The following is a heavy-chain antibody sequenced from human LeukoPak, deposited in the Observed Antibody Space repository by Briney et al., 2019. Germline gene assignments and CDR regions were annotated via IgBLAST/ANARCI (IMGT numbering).Heavy chain of an antibody. CDR1: GFTFSSYG. J-gene: IGHJ3*02. V-gene: IGHV3-30*02. CDR2: IRYDGSNK. CDR3: ATTPYYYDSSGYWQNDAFDI. Sequence: GGSLRLSCAASGFTFSSYGMHWVRQAPGKGLEWVAFIRYDGSNKYYADSVKGRFTISRDNSKNTLYLQMNSLRAEDTAVYYCATTPYYYDSSGYWQNDAFDIWGQGTMVTVSS. D-gene: IGHD3-22*01.